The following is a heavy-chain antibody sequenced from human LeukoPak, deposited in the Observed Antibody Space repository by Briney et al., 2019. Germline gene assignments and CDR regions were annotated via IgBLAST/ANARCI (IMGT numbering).Heavy chain of an antibody. Sequence: SETLSLTCTVSGGSISIYYWSWIRQPPGKGLEWIGYIYNSGSTYYNPSLKSRVTISVDTSKNQFSLRLSSVTAADTAVYYCARVSPDWNFDYWGQGTLVTVSS. CDR3: ARVSPDWNFDY. J-gene: IGHJ4*02. D-gene: IGHD1-1*01. V-gene: IGHV4-59*01. CDR2: IYNSGST. CDR1: GGSISIYY.